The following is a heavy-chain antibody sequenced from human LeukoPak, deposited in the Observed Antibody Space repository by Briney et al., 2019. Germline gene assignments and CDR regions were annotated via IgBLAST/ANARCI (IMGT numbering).Heavy chain of an antibody. CDR1: GGSVTSHY. J-gene: IGHJ4*02. CDR2: LYHTGIT. V-gene: IGHV4-59*02. CDR3: VRSVDYFDNTGPHMMFDY. Sequence: SETLSLTCNVSGGSVTSHYWNWIRRPPGKGLEWIGYLYHTGITKYNPSLKSRVSMSVDTSKNQFSLKVNPVTAADTAVYHCVRSVDYFDNTGPHMMFDYWGQGSLVTVSS. D-gene: IGHD3-22*01.